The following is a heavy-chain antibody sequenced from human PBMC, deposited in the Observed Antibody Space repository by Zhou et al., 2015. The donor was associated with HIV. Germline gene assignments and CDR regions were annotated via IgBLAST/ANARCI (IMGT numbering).Heavy chain of an antibody. D-gene: IGHD1-26*01. J-gene: IGHJ6*02. Sequence: QVQLVQSGAEVKKPGSSVKVSCKASGGTFSSYTISWVRQAPGQGLEWMGRIIPILGIANYAQKFQGRVTITADKSTSTAYMELSSLRSEDTAVYYCARGGRGRTNYYYYGMDVWGQGTTVTVSS. CDR1: GGTFSSYT. CDR3: ARGGRGRTNYYYYGMDV. V-gene: IGHV1-69*02. CDR2: IIPILGIA.